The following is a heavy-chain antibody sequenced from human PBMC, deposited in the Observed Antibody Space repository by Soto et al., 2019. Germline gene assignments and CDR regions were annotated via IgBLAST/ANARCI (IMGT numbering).Heavy chain of an antibody. J-gene: IGHJ5*02. CDR2: IIPIFGTA. CDR1: GGTFSSYA. D-gene: IGHD6-13*01. Sequence: QVQLVQSGAEVKKPRSSVKVSCKASGGTFSSYAISWVRQAPGQGLEWMGGIIPIFGTANYAQKFQGRVTITADESTSTAYMELSSLRSEDTAVYYCARFQGRSSWFSGTNWFDPWGQGTLVTVSS. CDR3: ARFQGRSSWFSGTNWFDP. V-gene: IGHV1-69*12.